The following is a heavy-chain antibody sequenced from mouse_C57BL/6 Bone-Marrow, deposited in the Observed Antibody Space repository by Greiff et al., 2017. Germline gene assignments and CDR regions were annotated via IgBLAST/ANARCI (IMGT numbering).Heavy chain of an antibody. Sequence: VQLQQSGAELVKPGASVKMSCKASGYTFTSYWITWVKQRPGQGLEWIGDIYPGSGSTNYNEKFKSKATLTVDTSSSTAYMQLSSLTSEDSAVYYCARGGYDRGGYYFDYWGQGTTLTVSS. CDR3: ARGGYDRGGYYFDY. D-gene: IGHD2-2*01. J-gene: IGHJ2*01. CDR2: IYPGSGST. V-gene: IGHV1-55*01. CDR1: GYTFTSYW.